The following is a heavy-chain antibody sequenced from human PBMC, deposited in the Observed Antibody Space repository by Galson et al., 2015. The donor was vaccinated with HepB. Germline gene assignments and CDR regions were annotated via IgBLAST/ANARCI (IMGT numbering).Heavy chain of an antibody. CDR1: GFTVSSNY. D-gene: IGHD7-27*01. Sequence: SLRLSCAASGFTVSSNYMSWVRQAPGKGLEWVSVIYSGGSTYYADSVKGRFTISRDNSKNTLYLQMNSLRAEDTAVYYCARGLNCCVAFYWGYAFDIRGQGTIFTVSS. CDR2: IYSGGST. J-gene: IGHJ3*02. V-gene: IGHV3-53*01. CDR3: ARGLNCCVAFYWGYAFDI.